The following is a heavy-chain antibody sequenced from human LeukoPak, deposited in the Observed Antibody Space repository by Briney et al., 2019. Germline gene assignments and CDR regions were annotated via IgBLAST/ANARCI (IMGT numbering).Heavy chain of an antibody. V-gene: IGHV4-34*01. CDR1: GGSFSGYY. Sequence: SETLSLTCAVYGGSFSGYYWSWIRQPPGKGLEWIEEINHSGSTNYNPSLKSRVTISVDTSKNQFSLKLSSVTAADTAVYYCAREVPSRYFDLWGRGTLATVSS. CDR3: AREVPSRYFDL. CDR2: INHSGST. D-gene: IGHD3-10*01. J-gene: IGHJ2*01.